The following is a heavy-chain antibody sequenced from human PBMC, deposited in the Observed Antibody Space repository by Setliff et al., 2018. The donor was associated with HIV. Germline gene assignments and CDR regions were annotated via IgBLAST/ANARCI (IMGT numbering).Heavy chain of an antibody. D-gene: IGHD1-26*01. Sequence: GASVKVSCKASGYTFTSYGFSWVRQAPGQGLEWVGWISANNGKTKYAQKVEGRVTLTTDASTNTAYMELRNLRSDDTAVYYCARGSFGGSYSSFWGQGTLVTVS. CDR1: GYTFTSYG. CDR2: ISANNGKT. CDR3: ARGSFGGSYSSF. V-gene: IGHV1-18*01. J-gene: IGHJ4*02.